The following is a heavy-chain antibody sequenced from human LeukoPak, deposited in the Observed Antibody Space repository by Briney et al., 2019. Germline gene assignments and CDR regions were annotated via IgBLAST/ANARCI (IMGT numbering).Heavy chain of an antibody. CDR2: IYYSGST. CDR1: GASISSLY. J-gene: IGHJ6*04. CDR3: ARDRHSSMDV. V-gene: IGHV4-59*06. D-gene: IGHD2/OR15-2a*01. Sequence: SETLSLTCSVSGASISSLYWSWIRQSPGKGLEWIGYIYYSGSTYYNPTLKSRVTISVDTSKNQFSLKLSSVTAADTAVYYCARDRHSSMDVWGKGTTVTVSS.